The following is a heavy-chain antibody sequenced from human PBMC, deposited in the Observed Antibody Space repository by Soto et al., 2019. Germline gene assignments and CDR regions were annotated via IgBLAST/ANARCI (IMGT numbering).Heavy chain of an antibody. V-gene: IGHV1-69*12. Sequence: QVQLVQSGAEVKKPGSSVKVSCKASGGTFSSYAISWVRQAPGQGLEWMGGIIPIFGTANYAQKFQGRVTITAHESMSTAYMELSSLRSEDTAVYYCASPTKPLYYYYGMDVWGQGTTVTVSS. J-gene: IGHJ6*02. CDR2: IIPIFGTA. CDR3: ASPTKPLYYYYGMDV. D-gene: IGHD1-1*01. CDR1: GGTFSSYA.